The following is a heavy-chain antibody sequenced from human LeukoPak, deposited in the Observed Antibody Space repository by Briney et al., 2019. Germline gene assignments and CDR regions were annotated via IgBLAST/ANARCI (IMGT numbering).Heavy chain of an antibody. J-gene: IGHJ6*03. CDR3: ARDRYYYGLGLRYYYYYYYMDV. CDR2: INHSGST. D-gene: IGHD3-10*01. Sequence: SETLSLTCAVYGGSFSGYYWSWIRQPPGKGLEWIGEINHSGSTNYNPSLKSRVTISVDTSKNQFSLKLSSVTAADTAVYYCARDRYYYGLGLRYYYYYYYMDVWGKGTTVTVSS. CDR1: GGSFSGYY. V-gene: IGHV4-34*01.